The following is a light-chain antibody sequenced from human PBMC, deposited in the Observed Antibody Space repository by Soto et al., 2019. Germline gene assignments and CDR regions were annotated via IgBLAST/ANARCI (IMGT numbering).Light chain of an antibody. J-gene: IGKJ2*01. CDR3: QQLYTYPHT. CDR1: QSIGGS. V-gene: IGKV3-15*01. Sequence: ETVMTQSPATLSVSPGERATLSCRASQSIGGSLVWYQQKPGQAPRLLIYGASTRAAGIPARFSGGGSGTDFTLTISSLQSEDFATYFCQQLYTYPHTFGLGTQLQI. CDR2: GAS.